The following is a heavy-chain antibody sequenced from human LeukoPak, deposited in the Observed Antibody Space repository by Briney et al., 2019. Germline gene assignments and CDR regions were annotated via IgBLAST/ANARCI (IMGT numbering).Heavy chain of an antibody. J-gene: IGHJ2*01. Sequence: SETLSLTCAVYGGSFSGYYWSWLRQPPGKGLEWLGEINHSGSTNYNPSLKSRVTISVDTSKNQFSLKLSSVTAADTAVYYCAGPVVPAAISYFDLWGRGTLVTVSS. CDR3: AGPVVPAAISYFDL. D-gene: IGHD2-2*01. CDR2: INHSGST. V-gene: IGHV4-34*01. CDR1: GGSFSGYY.